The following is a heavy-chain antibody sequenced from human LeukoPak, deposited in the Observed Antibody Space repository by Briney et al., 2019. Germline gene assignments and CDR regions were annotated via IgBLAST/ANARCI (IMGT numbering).Heavy chain of an antibody. CDR1: GGSISSHY. CDR3: ASSSRYSSSWYFDP. Sequence: SETLSLTCTVSGGSISSHYWNWIRQPPGKGLEGIGYIYYSGSSNYNPSLKSRGTISVDTSKNQFSLKLSSVTAADTAVYYCASSSRYSSSWYFDPWGQGTLVTVSS. J-gene: IGHJ5*02. V-gene: IGHV4-59*11. D-gene: IGHD6-13*01. CDR2: IYYSGSS.